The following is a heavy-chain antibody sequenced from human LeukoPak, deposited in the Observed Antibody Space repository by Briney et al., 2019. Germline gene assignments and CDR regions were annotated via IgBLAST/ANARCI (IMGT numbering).Heavy chain of an antibody. CDR2: IYTSGST. CDR3: ARGKRDLDILNL. V-gene: IGHV4-61*02. CDR1: GGSISSGSYD. Sequence: SETLSLTCTVSGGSISSGSYDWSWIRQPAGKGLEWIGRIYTSGSTNYNPSLKSRVTISVDTSKNQFSLKLSSVTAADTAVYYCARGKRDLDILNLWGQRTLVTVSS. D-gene: IGHD3-9*01. J-gene: IGHJ5*02.